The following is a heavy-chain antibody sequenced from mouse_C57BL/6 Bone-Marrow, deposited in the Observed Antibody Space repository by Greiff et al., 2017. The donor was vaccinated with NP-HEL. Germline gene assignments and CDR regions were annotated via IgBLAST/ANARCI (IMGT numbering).Heavy chain of an antibody. CDR3: TSYDYGSPFDY. V-gene: IGHV14-4*01. J-gene: IGHJ2*01. CDR2: IDPENGDT. Sequence: VHVQQSGAELVRPGASVKLSCTASGFNIKDDYMHWVKQRPEQGLEWIGWIDPENGDTEYASKFQGKATITADTSSNTAYLQLSSLTSEDTAVYYCTSYDYGSPFDYWGQGTTLTVSS. CDR1: GFNIKDDY. D-gene: IGHD1-1*01.